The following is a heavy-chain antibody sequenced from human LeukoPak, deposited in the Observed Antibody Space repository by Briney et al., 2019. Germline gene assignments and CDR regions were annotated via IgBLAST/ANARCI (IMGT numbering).Heavy chain of an antibody. D-gene: IGHD5-18*01. J-gene: IGHJ6*02. CDR2: IYYSGST. V-gene: IGHV4-59*01. CDR1: GGSISSYY. CDR3: ARSWKRWGMGYSYYGYYYGMDV. Sequence: PSETLSLTCTVSGGSISSYYWSWIRQPPGKGLEWIGYIYYSGSTNYNPSLKSRVTISVDTSKNQCSLKLSSVTAADTAVYYCARSWKRWGMGYSYYGYYYGMDVWGQGTTVTVSS.